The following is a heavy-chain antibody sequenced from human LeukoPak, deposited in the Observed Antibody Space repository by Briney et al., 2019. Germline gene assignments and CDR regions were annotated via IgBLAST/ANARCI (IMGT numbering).Heavy chain of an antibody. Sequence: SETLSLTCTVSGGSISSSSYYWGWIRQPPGKGLEWIGEINHSGSTNYNPSLKSRVTISVDTSKNQFSLKLSSVTAADTAVYYCARGHRSWNWFDPWGQGTLVTVSS. J-gene: IGHJ5*02. CDR3: ARGHRSWNWFDP. CDR2: INHSGST. CDR1: GGSISSSSYY. V-gene: IGHV4-39*07. D-gene: IGHD6-13*01.